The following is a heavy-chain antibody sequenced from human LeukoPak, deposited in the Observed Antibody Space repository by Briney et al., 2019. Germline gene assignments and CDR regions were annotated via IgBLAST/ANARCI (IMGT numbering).Heavy chain of an antibody. V-gene: IGHV1-3*01. CDR3: IRGYCGTTACYPFDY. CDR1: GYTSTSYA. D-gene: IGHD2-2*01. J-gene: IGHJ4*02. Sequence: ASVKVSCKASGYTSTSYAIHWVRQAPGQRPEWMGWINAGNGDTKYSQKFRGRVTITRDTSASTAYMELSSLISEDTAVYYCIRGYCGTTACYPFDYWGQGTLVTVSS. CDR2: INAGNGDT.